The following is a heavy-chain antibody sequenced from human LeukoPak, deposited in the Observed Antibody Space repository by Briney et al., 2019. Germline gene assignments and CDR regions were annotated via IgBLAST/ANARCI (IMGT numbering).Heavy chain of an antibody. CDR2: ISYDGSNK. Sequence: GGSLRLSCAASGFTFSSYGMHWVRQAPGKGLEWVAVISYDGSNKYYADSVKGRFTISRDNSKNTLYLQMNSLRAEDTAVYYCARDNYAYCGGDCYADYWGQGTLVTVSS. V-gene: IGHV3-30*03. D-gene: IGHD2-21*02. J-gene: IGHJ4*02. CDR1: GFTFSSYG. CDR3: ARDNYAYCGGDCYADY.